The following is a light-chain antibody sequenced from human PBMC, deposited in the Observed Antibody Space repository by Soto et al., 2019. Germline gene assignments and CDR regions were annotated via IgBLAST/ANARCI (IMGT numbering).Light chain of an antibody. CDR2: RLS. CDR3: QQYNDWTSTWT. CDR1: QSVSRK. Sequence: EIVMTQSPATLSVSPGERATLSCRASQSVSRKLAWYQQKPGQAPRLLIYRLSTRATATPARFNGSGSGTEFTLTISSLQSEDFAVYYCQQYNDWTSTWTFGQGTKVEIK. J-gene: IGKJ1*01. V-gene: IGKV3-15*01.